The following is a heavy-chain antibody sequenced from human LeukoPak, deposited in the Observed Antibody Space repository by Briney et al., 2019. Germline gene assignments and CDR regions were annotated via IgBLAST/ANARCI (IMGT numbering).Heavy chain of an antibody. CDR2: IYYSGST. CDR3: ARKRYSSGWYFDY. Sequence: SETLSLTCTVSGGSISSYYWSWIRQPPGKGLEWIGYIYYSGSTNYNPSLKSRVTISVETSKNQFSLKLSSVTAADTAVYYCARKRYSSGWYFDYWGQGTLVTVSS. CDR1: GGSISSYY. V-gene: IGHV4-59*01. J-gene: IGHJ4*02. D-gene: IGHD6-19*01.